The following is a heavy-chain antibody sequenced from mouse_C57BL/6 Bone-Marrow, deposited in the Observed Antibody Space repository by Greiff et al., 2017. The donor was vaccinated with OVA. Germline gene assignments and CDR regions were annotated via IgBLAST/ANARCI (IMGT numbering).Heavy chain of an antibody. CDR1: GYTFTSYW. CDR2: IDPSDSET. CDR3: ARSTDAWFAY. D-gene: IGHD6-1*01. Sequence: QVHVKQPGAELVRPGSSVKLSCKASGYTFTSYWMHWVKQRPIQGLEWIGNIDPSDSETHYNQKFKDKATLTVDKSSSTAYMQLSSLTSEDSAVYYCARSTDAWFAYWGQGTLVTVSA. J-gene: IGHJ3*01. V-gene: IGHV1-52*01.